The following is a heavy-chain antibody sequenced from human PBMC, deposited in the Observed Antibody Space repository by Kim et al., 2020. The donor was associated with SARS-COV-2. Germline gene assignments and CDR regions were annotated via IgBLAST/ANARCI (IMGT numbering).Heavy chain of an antibody. CDR1: GGSFSGYY. J-gene: IGHJ4*02. V-gene: IGHV4-34*01. CDR2: INHSGST. CDR3: ARGGIAARRGGYYFDY. Sequence: SETLSLTCAVYGGSFSGYYWSWIRQPPGKGLEWIGEINHSGSTNYNPSLKSRVTISVDTSKNQFSLKLSSVTAADTAVYYCARGGIAARRGGYYFDYWGQGTLVTVSS. D-gene: IGHD6-6*01.